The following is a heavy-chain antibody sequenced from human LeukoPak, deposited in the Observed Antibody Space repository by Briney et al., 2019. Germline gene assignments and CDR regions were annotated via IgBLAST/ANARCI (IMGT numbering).Heavy chain of an antibody. CDR3: ASIFSSSSPYYYYYGMDV. CDR2: IYYSGST. J-gene: IGHJ6*02. V-gene: IGHV4-39*01. Sequence: SETLSLTCTVSGGSISSYYWGWIRQPPGKGLEWIGSIYYSGSTYYNPSLKSRVTISVDTSKNQFSLKLSSVTAADTAVYYCASIFSSSSPYYYYYGMDVWGQGTTVTVSS. D-gene: IGHD6-6*01. CDR1: GGSISSYY.